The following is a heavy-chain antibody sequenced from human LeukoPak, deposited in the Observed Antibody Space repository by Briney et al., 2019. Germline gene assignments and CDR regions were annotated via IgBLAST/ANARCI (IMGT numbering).Heavy chain of an antibody. CDR1: GDSISSRSYY. D-gene: IGHD6-6*01. J-gene: IGHJ6*03. CDR2: IFYGGST. Sequence: PSETLSLTCTVSGDSISSRSYYWDWIRQPPGGGLEWMGSIFYGGSTYYNPSLKSRVTISIDTSKNQCSLKLSSVTAADTAVYYCARGRWWFAGRPPHYMDVWGKGTTATVSS. CDR3: ARGRWWFAGRPPHYMDV. V-gene: IGHV4-39*07.